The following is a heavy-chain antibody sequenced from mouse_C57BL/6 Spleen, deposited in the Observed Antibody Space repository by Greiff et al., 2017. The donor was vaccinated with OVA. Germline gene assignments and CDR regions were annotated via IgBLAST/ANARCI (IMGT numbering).Heavy chain of an antibody. V-gene: IGHV3-6*01. CDR1: GYSITSGYY. CDR2: ISYDGSN. D-gene: IGHD1-1*01. J-gene: IGHJ1*03. Sequence: VQLQQSGPGLVKPSQSLSLTCSVTGYSITSGYYWNWIRQFPGNKLEWMGYISYDGSNNYNPSLKNRISITRDTSKNQFFLKLNSVTTEDTATYYCARVGSNYWYFDVWGTGTTVTVSS. CDR3: ARVGSNYWYFDV.